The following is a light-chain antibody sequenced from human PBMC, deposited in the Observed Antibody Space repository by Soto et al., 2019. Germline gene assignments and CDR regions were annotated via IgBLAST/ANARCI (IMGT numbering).Light chain of an antibody. CDR1: SSNIGTGFE. CDR3: QSYDNSLSAWV. J-gene: IGLJ3*02. Sequence: QSVLTQPPSVSGAPGQRVTISCTGSSSNIGTGFEVHWYQQLPGTAPKLLIYGNPNRPSGVPDRFSASKSCTSASLAIAALQAEDAADYSCQSYDNSLSAWVFGGGTKLTVL. CDR2: GNP. V-gene: IGLV1-40*01.